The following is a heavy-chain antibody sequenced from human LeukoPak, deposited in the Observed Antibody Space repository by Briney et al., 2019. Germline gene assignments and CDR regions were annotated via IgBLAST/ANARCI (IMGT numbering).Heavy chain of an antibody. D-gene: IGHD3-10*01. CDR3: ARPMEDTMVRGVMIFEH. Sequence: GESLKISCKGSGYSFTSYWIGWARQMPGKGLEWMGIIYPGDSDTRYSPSFQGQVTISADKSISTAYLQWSSLKASDTAMYYCARPMEDTMVRGVMIFEHWGQGTLVTVSS. CDR2: IYPGDSDT. J-gene: IGHJ1*01. CDR1: GYSFTSYW. V-gene: IGHV5-51*01.